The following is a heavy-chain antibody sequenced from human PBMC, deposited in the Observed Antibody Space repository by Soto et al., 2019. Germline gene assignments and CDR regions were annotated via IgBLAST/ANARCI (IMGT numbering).Heavy chain of an antibody. J-gene: IGHJ4*02. CDR2: ISGSGGST. D-gene: IGHD6-13*01. CDR3: AMSSSSWSPFLGDY. V-gene: IGHV3-23*01. Sequence: PGGSLRLSCAASGFTFSSYAMSWVRQAPGKGLEWVSAISGSGGSTYYADSVKGRFTISRDNSKNTLYLQMNSLRAEDTAVYYCAMSSSSWSPFLGDYWGQGTLVTVSS. CDR1: GFTFSSYA.